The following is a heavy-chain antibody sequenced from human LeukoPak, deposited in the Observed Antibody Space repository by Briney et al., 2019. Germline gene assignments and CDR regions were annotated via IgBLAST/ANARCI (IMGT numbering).Heavy chain of an antibody. V-gene: IGHV3-7*01. D-gene: IGHD5-18*01. CDR3: ARGGYSFDY. CDR1: GFPFSRYW. J-gene: IGHJ4*02. CDR2: IKEDGSEN. Sequence: GSLSLSFAASGFPFSRYWMTWVRPAPGKGLEWVANIKEDGSENSYVESVKGRFTISRDNAKNSLYLQLNSLRAEDTAVYYCARGGYSFDYLGQGTLVAVSS.